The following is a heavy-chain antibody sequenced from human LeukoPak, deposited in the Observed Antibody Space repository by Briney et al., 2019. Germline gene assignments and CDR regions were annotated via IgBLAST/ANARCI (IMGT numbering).Heavy chain of an antibody. Sequence: PSETLSLTCDVYGGSFSGYYWNWIRQPPGKVLEWIGEINHSGSTNYNPSLKSRVTISVDTSKNQFSLKLSSVTAADTAVYYCARVANVWDSSSWGYYYYYMDVWGKGTTVTVSS. D-gene: IGHD6-6*01. CDR2: INHSGST. CDR3: ARVANVWDSSSWGYYYYYMDV. J-gene: IGHJ6*03. CDR1: GGSFSGYY. V-gene: IGHV4-34*01.